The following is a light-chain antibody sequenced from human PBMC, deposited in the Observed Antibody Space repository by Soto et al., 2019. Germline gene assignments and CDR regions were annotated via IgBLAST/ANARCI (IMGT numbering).Light chain of an antibody. Sequence: DIQMTQSPSTLSASVGDRVTITCRASQGISSWLAWYQQKPGKAPKLLIYDASSLQIGVPSRFSGSGSGTEFTLTISSLQPDDFATYYCQKYNSYSRTFGQGTKVEIK. V-gene: IGKV1-5*01. J-gene: IGKJ1*01. CDR1: QGISSW. CDR2: DAS. CDR3: QKYNSYSRT.